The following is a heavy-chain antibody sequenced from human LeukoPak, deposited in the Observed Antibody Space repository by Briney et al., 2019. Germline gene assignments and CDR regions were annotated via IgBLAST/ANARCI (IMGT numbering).Heavy chain of an antibody. Sequence: GGSLRLSCAASGFTFSDYALGWVRQAPGRGLEWVATLSGSGAGTYYSDSVQGRFTISRDKSKRTLFLQMNSLRAEDTAFYYCAKAELGVDTFFDYWGQGTLVTVSS. CDR2: LSGSGAGT. J-gene: IGHJ4*02. D-gene: IGHD3-3*01. CDR3: AKAELGVDTFFDY. V-gene: IGHV3-23*01. CDR1: GFTFSDYA.